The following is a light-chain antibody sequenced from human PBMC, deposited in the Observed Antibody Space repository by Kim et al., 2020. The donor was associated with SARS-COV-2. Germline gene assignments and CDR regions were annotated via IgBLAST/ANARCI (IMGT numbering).Light chain of an antibody. CDR3: QTWVATIRV. Sequence: QPVLTQSPSASASLGASVRLTCTLSSGHGSYTIAWHQQQPQKGPRYLMRVNSRGSHIKGDGIPDRFSGSSSGAERYLTISNLQSEDEADYFCQTWVATIRVFGGGTKL. CDR2: VNSRGSH. V-gene: IGLV4-69*01. J-gene: IGLJ3*02. CDR1: SGHGSYT.